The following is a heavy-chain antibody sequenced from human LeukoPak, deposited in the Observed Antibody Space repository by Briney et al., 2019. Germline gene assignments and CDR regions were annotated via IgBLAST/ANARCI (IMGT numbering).Heavy chain of an antibody. V-gene: IGHV1-8*01. Sequence: ASVKVSCKASGYTFTSYDINWVRQATGQGLEWMGWTNPNSGNTGYAQKFQGRLTITRSTSISTAYMELISLRSEDTAVYYCARVAGSNYWGEGTLVTVSS. D-gene: IGHD6-19*01. J-gene: IGHJ4*02. CDR1: GYTFTSYD. CDR3: ARVAGSNY. CDR2: TNPNSGNT.